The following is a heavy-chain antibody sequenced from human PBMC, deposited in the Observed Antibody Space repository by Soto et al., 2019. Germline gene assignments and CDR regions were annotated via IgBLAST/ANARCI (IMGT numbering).Heavy chain of an antibody. CDR3: AREDTIFGVVTHYYYYYGMDV. Sequence: ASVKVSCKASGYTFTSYGISWVRQAPGQGLEWMGWISAYNGNTNYAQKLQGRVTMTTDTSTSTAYMELRSLRSDDTAVYYCAREDTIFGVVTHYYYYYGMDVWGQGTTVTVSS. CDR1: GYTFTSYG. V-gene: IGHV1-18*01. D-gene: IGHD3-3*01. CDR2: ISAYNGNT. J-gene: IGHJ6*02.